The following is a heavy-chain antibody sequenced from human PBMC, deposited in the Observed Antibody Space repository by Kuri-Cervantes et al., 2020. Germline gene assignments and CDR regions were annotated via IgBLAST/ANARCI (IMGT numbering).Heavy chain of an antibody. V-gene: IGHV1-8*01. CDR1: GYTFTSYD. CDR3: ATLGVFYSHFDY. J-gene: IGHJ4*02. CDR2: MNPNSGNT. D-gene: IGHD2-8*01. Sequence: ASVKVSCKASGYTFTSYDINWVRQATGQGLEWMGWMNPNSGNTGYAQKFQGRVTITRDTSASTAYMELSSLTSEDTAVYYCATLGVFYSHFDYWGQGTLVTVSS.